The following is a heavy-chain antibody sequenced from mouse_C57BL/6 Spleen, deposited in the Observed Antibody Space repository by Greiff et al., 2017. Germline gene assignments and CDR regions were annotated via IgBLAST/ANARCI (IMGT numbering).Heavy chain of an antibody. CDR1: GFSLTSYG. Sequence: VKLVESGPGLVQPSQSLSITCTVSGFSLTSYGVHWVRQSPGKGLEWLGVIWSGGSKDYNAAFISRLSISKDNSTSQVFFKMNSLQADDTAIYYCARNNDYDERVYFDYWGQGTTLTVSS. V-gene: IGHV2-2*01. J-gene: IGHJ2*01. CDR2: IWSGGSK. CDR3: ARNNDYDERVYFDY. D-gene: IGHD2-4*01.